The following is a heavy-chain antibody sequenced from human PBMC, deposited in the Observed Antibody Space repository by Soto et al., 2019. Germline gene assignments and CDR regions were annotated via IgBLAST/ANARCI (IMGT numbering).Heavy chain of an antibody. CDR2: ISAYNGNT. Sequence: VKFSCKASGYTFASYGISWVRQAPGQGLEWMGWISAYNGNTNYAQNLQGRVTMTTDTSPSKAYMDLRSLRSDDKAAYYCARHKGVIVLLRPPIVLGYCGQRNLVPVPS. CDR1: GYTFASYG. J-gene: IGHJ4*02. D-gene: IGHD3-10*01. V-gene: IGHV1-18*01. CDR3: ARHKGVIVLLRPPIVLGY.